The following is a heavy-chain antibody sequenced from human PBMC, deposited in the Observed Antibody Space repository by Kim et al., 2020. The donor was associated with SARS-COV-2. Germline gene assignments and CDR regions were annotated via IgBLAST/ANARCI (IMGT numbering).Heavy chain of an antibody. V-gene: IGHV3-21*01. J-gene: IGHJ2*01. D-gene: IGHD4-17*01. Sequence: GGSLRLSCVVSGFTFSSYSMNWVRQAPGKGLEWVSSISTSTSYIYYADSVKGRFTISRDNAKNSLYLQMNSLRAEDTAVYYCARAPSTVTTFSWYFDLWGRGTLVTVSS. CDR2: ISTSTSYI. CDR1: GFTFSSYS. CDR3: ARAPSTVTTFSWYFDL.